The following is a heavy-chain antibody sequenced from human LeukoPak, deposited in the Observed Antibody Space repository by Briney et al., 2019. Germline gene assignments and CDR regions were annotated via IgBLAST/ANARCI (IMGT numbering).Heavy chain of an antibody. J-gene: IGHJ6*02. CDR2: IKQDGSEK. D-gene: IGHD5-12*01. CDR3: ARGGYGGLHHYYGMDV. Sequence: GGSLRLSCVASRFTFSNYCMSWVRQAPGNGLQWFANIKQDGSEKYYVDSVKGRFTISRDNSKNTLYLQMGSLRAEDTAVYYCARGGYGGLHHYYGMDVWGQGTTVTVSS. CDR1: RFTFSNYC. V-gene: IGHV3-7*01.